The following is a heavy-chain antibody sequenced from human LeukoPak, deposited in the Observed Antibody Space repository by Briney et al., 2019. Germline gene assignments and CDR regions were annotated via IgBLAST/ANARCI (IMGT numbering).Heavy chain of an antibody. CDR1: GFTFSSYS. V-gene: IGHV3-21*01. Sequence: GGSLRLSCAASGFTFSSYSMNWVREAPGKGLEWVSSISSSSSYIYYADSVKGRFTISRDNAKNSLYLQMNSLRAEDTAVYYCARDFVPATASPWGQGTLVTASS. CDR3: ARDFVPATASP. D-gene: IGHD2-2*01. J-gene: IGHJ5*02. CDR2: ISSSSSYI.